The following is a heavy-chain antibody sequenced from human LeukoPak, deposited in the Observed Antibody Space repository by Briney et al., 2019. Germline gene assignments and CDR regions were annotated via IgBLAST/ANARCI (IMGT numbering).Heavy chain of an antibody. CDR3: ATYSNSTLQYYYGLDV. D-gene: IGHD6-6*01. CDR2: IRPNSGGT. V-gene: IGHV1-2*02. J-gene: IGHJ6*02. Sequence: ASVKVSCKTSGYTFTGYYLHWVRQAPGQGLEWMGWIRPNSGGTKNAQKFQGRVTMTRDTSISTAYMELNRLTSDDPAVYYCATYSNSTLQYYYGLDVWGQGTTVTVSS. CDR1: GYTFTGYY.